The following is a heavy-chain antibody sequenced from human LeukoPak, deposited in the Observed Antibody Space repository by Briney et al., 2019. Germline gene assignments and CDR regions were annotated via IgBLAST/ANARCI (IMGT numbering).Heavy chain of an antibody. CDR1: GFTFSSYG. Sequence: GGSLRLSCAASGFTFSSYGMHWVRQAPGKGLEWVAVISYDGGNKYYADFVKGRFTISRDNSKNTLYLQMNSLRAEDTAVYYCAKFFALSSLHGGYHPNDAFDIWGQGTMVTVSS. D-gene: IGHD4-17*01. J-gene: IGHJ3*02. CDR3: AKFFALSSLHGGYHPNDAFDI. CDR2: ISYDGGNK. V-gene: IGHV3-30*18.